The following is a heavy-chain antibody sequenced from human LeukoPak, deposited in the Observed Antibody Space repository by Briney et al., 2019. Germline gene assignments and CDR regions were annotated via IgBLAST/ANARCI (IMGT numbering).Heavy chain of an antibody. D-gene: IGHD7-27*01. V-gene: IGHV3-7*01. J-gene: IGHJ4*02. CDR3: AKPSIRGEDYFDY. CDR2: IKQDGSEK. Sequence: GGSLRLSCAASGFTSSNYWMSWVRQAPGKGLEWVAHIKQDGSEKYYVDSVKGRFTISRDNAKNSLYLQMNSLRAEDTAIYYCAKPSIRGEDYFDYWGQGTLVTVSS. CDR1: GFTSSNYW.